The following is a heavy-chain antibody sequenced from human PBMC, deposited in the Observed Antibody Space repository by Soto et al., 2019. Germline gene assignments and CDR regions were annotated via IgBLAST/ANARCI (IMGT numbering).Heavy chain of an antibody. Sequence: ASVKVSCKAIGYSFTSHYMHWVRQAPGQGLEWMGTIYPGGVNIGYAQKFKGRVTMTKDTSTSTVYMELNSLTSEDTAVYYCVRDQSWHDLGWWFDSRGQGTLVTGSS. D-gene: IGHD1-1*01. V-gene: IGHV1-46*03. J-gene: IGHJ5*01. CDR3: VRDQSWHDLGWWFDS. CDR2: IYPGGVNI. CDR1: GYSFTSHY.